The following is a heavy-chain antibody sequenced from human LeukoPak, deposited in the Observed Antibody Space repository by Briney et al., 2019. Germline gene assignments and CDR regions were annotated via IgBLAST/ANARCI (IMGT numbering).Heavy chain of an antibody. CDR3: ARSPNWGSSGWFDPQYYFDY. D-gene: IGHD6-19*01. CDR2: INAGNGNT. J-gene: IGHJ4*02. CDR1: GYTFTSYG. Sequence: ASVKVSRKASGYTFTSYGISWVRQAPGQGLEWMGWINAGNGNTKYSQKFQGRVTITRDTSASTAYMELSSLRSEDTAVYYCARSPNWGSSGWFDPQYYFDYWGQGTLVTVSS. V-gene: IGHV1-3*01.